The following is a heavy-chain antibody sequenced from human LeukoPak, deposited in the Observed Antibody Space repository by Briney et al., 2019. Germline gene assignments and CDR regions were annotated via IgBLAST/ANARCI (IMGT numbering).Heavy chain of an antibody. V-gene: IGHV3-53*01. Sequence: RPGGSLRLSCAASGFTVSSNYMSWVRQAPGKGLEWVSVIYGGGSTYYADSVKGRFTISRDNSKNTLYLQMNSLRAEDTAVYYCARVEWQQLGVGMDVWGQGTTVTVSS. CDR2: IYGGGST. J-gene: IGHJ6*02. CDR1: GFTVSSNY. D-gene: IGHD6-13*01. CDR3: ARVEWQQLGVGMDV.